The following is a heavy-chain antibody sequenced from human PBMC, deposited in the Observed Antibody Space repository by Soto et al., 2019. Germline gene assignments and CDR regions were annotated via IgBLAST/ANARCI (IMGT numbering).Heavy chain of an antibody. CDR2: IIPIFGTA. V-gene: IGHV1-69*01. D-gene: IGHD6-13*01. Sequence: QVQLVQSGAEVKKPGSSVKVSCKASGGTFSSYAISWVRQAPGQGLEWMGGIIPIFGTANYAQKFQGRVTITADESTSTAYMELSSLRSEDTAVYYCARGPWEYGQQLPNWLDPWGQGTLVTVSS. CDR1: GGTFSSYA. J-gene: IGHJ5*02. CDR3: ARGPWEYGQQLPNWLDP.